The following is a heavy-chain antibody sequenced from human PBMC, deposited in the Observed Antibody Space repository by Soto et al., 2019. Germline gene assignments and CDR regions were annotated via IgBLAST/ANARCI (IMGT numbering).Heavy chain of an antibody. V-gene: IGHV4-34*02. CDR2: INHSGGT. CDR3: ARGRQYYHFWSGYQNEGPSGMDV. J-gene: IGHJ6*02. CDR1: GGSFSGYY. Sequence: QVQLQQWGAGLLKPSETLSLTCAVYGGSFSGYYWTWIRQAPGKGLEWIGEINHSGGTNYNSSLKSRVTISVDTSKHQFSLTLSSVTAADTAVYYCARGRQYYHFWSGYQNEGPSGMDVWGQGTTVTVSS. D-gene: IGHD3-3*02.